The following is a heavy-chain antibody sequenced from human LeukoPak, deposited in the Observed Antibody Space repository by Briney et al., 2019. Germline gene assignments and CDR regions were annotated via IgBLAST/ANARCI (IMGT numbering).Heavy chain of an antibody. CDR1: GFPFSNSW. Sequence: GGSLRLSCAVSGFPFSNSWMYWVRQAPGKGLEGVANIKSDGSGISYVDSVKGRFIISRDNARNSLYLQMNSPRVEDTAVYFCAGGNSMDVWGKGTAVTVSS. V-gene: IGHV3-7*03. D-gene: IGHD1/OR15-1a*01. J-gene: IGHJ6*04. CDR2: IKSDGSGI. CDR3: AGGNSMDV.